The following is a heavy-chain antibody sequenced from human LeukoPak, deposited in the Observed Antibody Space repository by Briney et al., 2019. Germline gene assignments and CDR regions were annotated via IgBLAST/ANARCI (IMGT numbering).Heavy chain of an antibody. CDR1: GFTFSSYA. Sequence: PGGSLRLSCAASGFTFSSYAMHWVRQAPGKGLEWEAVISYDGSNKYYADSVKGRFTISRDNSKNTLYLQMNSLRAEDTAVYYCAKADSYYDLLTCFDFWGQGTLVTVSS. CDR3: AKADSYYDLLTCFDF. V-gene: IGHV3-30-3*01. CDR2: ISYDGSNK. D-gene: IGHD3-9*01. J-gene: IGHJ4*02.